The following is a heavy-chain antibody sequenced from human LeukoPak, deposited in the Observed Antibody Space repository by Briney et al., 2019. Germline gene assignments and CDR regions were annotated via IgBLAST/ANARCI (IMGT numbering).Heavy chain of an antibody. J-gene: IGHJ4*02. CDR3: ASRDPCSGGNCYGLGY. Sequence: GSLRLSCAASGFTFSSYAMSWVRQAPGKGLEWVSTITNAGQNTFYADSVKGRFTISRDNSKNTLYLQMNSLRAEDTAVYYCASRDPCSGGNCYGLGYWGQGTLVTVSP. D-gene: IGHD2-15*01. V-gene: IGHV3-23*01. CDR2: ITNAGQNT. CDR1: GFTFSSYA.